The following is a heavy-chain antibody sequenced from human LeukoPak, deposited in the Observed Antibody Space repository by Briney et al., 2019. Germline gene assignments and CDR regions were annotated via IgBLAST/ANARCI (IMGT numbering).Heavy chain of an antibody. CDR3: ARDRLGAVQNPPFDH. J-gene: IGHJ4*02. V-gene: IGHV3-21*01. CDR2: ISTSSRFI. D-gene: IGHD3-3*01. CDR1: GFTFSSYS. Sequence: GGSLRLSCVASGFTFSSYSMNWVRQSPGKGLEWVSSISTSSRFIFYTDSVKGRFTISRDNAKNSLFLQMNSLRVEDTAVYYCARDRLGAVQNPPFDHWGQGTLVTVSS.